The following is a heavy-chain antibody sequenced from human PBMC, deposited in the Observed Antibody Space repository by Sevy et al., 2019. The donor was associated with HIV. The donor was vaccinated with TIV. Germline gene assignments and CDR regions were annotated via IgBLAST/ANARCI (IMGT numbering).Heavy chain of an antibody. J-gene: IGHJ4*02. CDR2: ISWNSGSI. CDR3: AKDIGEDSGSYYDY. CDR1: GFTFDDYA. V-gene: IGHV3-9*01. D-gene: IGHD1-26*01. Sequence: GGSLRLSCAASGFTFDDYAMHWVRQAPGKGLEWVSGISWNSGSIGYADSVKGGFTISRDNAKNSLYLQMNSLRAEDTALYYCAKDIGEDSGSYYDYWGQGTLVTVSS.